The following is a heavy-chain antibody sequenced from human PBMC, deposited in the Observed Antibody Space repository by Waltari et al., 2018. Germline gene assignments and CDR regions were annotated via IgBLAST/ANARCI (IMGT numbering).Heavy chain of an antibody. D-gene: IGHD3-10*01. V-gene: IGHV3-30*01. CDR3: AFLYGGEFIDSDS. CDR2: LSHDGRND. Sequence: VRLVESGGGVVQPGRSLRLSCVASGFAFETYTIHWVRQVPGRGREWGAVLSHDGRNDDYADAVKGRFTVSRDNSKSTVFLLLNSPRPDDTAIYYCAFLYGGEFIDSDSWGQGTLVTVSS. J-gene: IGHJ5*02. CDR1: GFAFETYT.